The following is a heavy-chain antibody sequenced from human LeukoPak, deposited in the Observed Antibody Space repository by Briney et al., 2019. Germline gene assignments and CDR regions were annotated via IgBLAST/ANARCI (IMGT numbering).Heavy chain of an antibody. D-gene: IGHD3-3*01. CDR1: GYTFTSYG. J-gene: IGHJ4*02. V-gene: IGHV1-46*01. CDR2: INPSGGST. CDR3: ARANGFLEWSSPMYYFDY. Sequence: ASVKVSCKPSGYTFTSYGISWVRQAPGQGLEWMGIINPSGGSTSYAQKFQGRVTMTRDTSTSTVYMELSSLRSEDTAVYYCARANGFLEWSSPMYYFDYWGQGTLVTVSS.